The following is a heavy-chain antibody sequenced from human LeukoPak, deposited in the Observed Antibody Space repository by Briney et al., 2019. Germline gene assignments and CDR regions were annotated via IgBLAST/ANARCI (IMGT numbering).Heavy chain of an antibody. CDR2: IYYSGST. CDR1: GGSISSSTYY. V-gene: IGHV4-39*01. D-gene: IGHD3-10*01. Sequence: SETLFLTCIVSGGSISSSTYYWGWIRQPPGKGLEWMGSIYYSGSTYYNPSLKSRVTISVDTSKNQFSLKLGSVTAADTAVYYCARQGVLWTPRDWGQGALVTVSS. J-gene: IGHJ4*02. CDR3: ARQGVLWTPRD.